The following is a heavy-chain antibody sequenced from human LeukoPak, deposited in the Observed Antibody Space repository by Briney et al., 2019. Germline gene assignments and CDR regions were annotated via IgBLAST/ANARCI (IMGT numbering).Heavy chain of an antibody. Sequence: GGSLRLSCAASGFTFSTYSMNWVRQAPGKGLEWVSYITSSSSTIYYADSVKGRFTISRDNAKNSLYLQMNSLRAEDTAVYYCARDWFHAIDYWGQGTLVTVSS. CDR1: GFTFSTYS. CDR3: ARDWFHAIDY. D-gene: IGHD2/OR15-2a*01. J-gene: IGHJ4*02. CDR2: ITSSSSTI. V-gene: IGHV3-48*01.